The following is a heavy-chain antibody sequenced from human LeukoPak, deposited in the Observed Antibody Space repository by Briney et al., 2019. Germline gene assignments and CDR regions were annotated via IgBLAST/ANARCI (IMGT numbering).Heavy chain of an antibody. CDR3: ARDPDAGYSSSWYDY. J-gene: IGHJ4*02. CDR2: ISSSSSTI. CDR1: GFTFSSYS. D-gene: IGHD6-13*01. Sequence: GGSLRLSCAASGFTFSSYSMNWVRQAPGKGLEWASYISSSSSTIYYADSVKGRFTISRDNAKNSLYLQMNSLRAEDTAVYYCARDPDAGYSSSWYDYWGQGTLVTVSS. V-gene: IGHV3-48*01.